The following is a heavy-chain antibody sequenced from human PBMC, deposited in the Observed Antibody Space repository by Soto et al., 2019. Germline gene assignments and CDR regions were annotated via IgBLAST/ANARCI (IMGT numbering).Heavy chain of an antibody. CDR3: VRGGYVHAFDY. Sequence: TLSLTCTVSGGSISYYYWGWIRQPPGKGLEWTGSIYYSGNTHYNPSLKSRVTISVDTSMNQFSLNLDSVTAVDSAVYYCVRGGYVHAFDYWGQGALVTVSS. D-gene: IGHD5-12*01. CDR1: GGSISYYY. V-gene: IGHV4-59*01. CDR2: IYYSGNT. J-gene: IGHJ4*02.